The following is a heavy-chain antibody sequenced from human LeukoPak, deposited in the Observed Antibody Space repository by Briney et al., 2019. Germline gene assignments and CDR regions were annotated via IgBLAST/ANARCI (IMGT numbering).Heavy chain of an antibody. V-gene: IGHV1-18*01. D-gene: IGHD6-13*01. CDR3: SRAKQQLVLGWFDP. CDR1: VYTFTSYV. Sequence: ASVKVSCKASVYTFTSYVISWVRQAPGQGLEWMGWRSSYNGKTNYAQELQGRVTMTTDTSRKTTYMELKSLTSDDTDVYVCSRAKQQLVLGWFDPWGQGNLVTVSS. J-gene: IGHJ5*02. CDR2: RSSYNGKT.